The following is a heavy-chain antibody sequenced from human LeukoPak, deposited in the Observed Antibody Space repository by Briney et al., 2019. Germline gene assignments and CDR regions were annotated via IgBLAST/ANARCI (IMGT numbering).Heavy chain of an antibody. D-gene: IGHD6-19*01. V-gene: IGHV3-30*18. CDR1: GFTLRSYG. Sequence: TGRSLRLSCAASGFTLRSYGMHWVRQAPGKGLVWVEVISYDGSNKYYADSVKGRFTISRDNSKNTLYLQMNSLRAEDTAVYYCAKSWEQWLVRGFDYWGQGTLVTVSS. CDR3: AKSWEQWLVRGFDY. CDR2: ISYDGSNK. J-gene: IGHJ4*02.